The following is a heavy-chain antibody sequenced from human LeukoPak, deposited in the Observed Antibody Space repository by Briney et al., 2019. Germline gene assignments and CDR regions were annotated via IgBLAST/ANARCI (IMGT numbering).Heavy chain of an antibody. Sequence: GGSLRLSCAASGFTFSIYSMKWARQAPGKWLEWVSFISRCSSYIYYAASVKGRFTNSRAKAKNSLYLQMNSLRAEDTAVYYCAREDIVGATIDAFDIWGQRTMVTVSS. CDR2: ISRCSSYI. J-gene: IGHJ3*02. CDR1: GFTFSIYS. CDR3: AREDIVGATIDAFDI. V-gene: IGHV3-21*01. D-gene: IGHD1-26*01.